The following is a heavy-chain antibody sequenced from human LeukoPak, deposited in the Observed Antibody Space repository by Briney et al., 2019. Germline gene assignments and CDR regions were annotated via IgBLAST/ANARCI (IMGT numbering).Heavy chain of an antibody. V-gene: IGHV4-38-2*01. CDR1: GYSFTNGHY. Sequence: SETLSLTCSVSGYSFTNGHYWGWIRQPPGKRLEWIANIYHTGSAHYNPSLKSRVTISVDTSKNQFSLKLSSVTAADTAVYYCARYCTSTTCILRGFDYWGQGTLVTVSS. D-gene: IGHD2-2*01. J-gene: IGHJ4*02. CDR3: ARYCTSTTCILRGFDY. CDR2: IYHTGSA.